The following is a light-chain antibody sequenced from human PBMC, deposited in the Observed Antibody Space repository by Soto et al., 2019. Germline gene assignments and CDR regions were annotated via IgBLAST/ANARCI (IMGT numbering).Light chain of an antibody. V-gene: IGKV1-27*01. CDR2: SAS. Sequence: DIPMTQSPSSLSASVGDRVTITCRASQDISVYLAWYQQKPGKVPKLLIYSASTLQSGVPSRFSGSSSGTDFTLTISSLQPKAFATFSFQKFTTSPLTFGQGTRPVSK. CDR3: QKFTTSPLT. CDR1: QDISVY. J-gene: IGKJ5*01.